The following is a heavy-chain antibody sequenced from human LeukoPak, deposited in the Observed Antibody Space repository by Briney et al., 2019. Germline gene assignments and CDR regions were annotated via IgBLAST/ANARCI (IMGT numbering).Heavy chain of an antibody. CDR1: GFSFSSYG. CDR2: IWYDGSKK. CDR3: AKEYCSNSVCHSLDY. Sequence: GRSLRLSCAASGFSFSSYGMHWVRQAPGKGLEWVAVIWYDGSKKYYADSVKGRFIISRDNSRTTLYLQMNSLRVEDTTVYYCAKEYCSNSVCHSLDYWGQGTLVTVSS. D-gene: IGHD2-8*01. J-gene: IGHJ4*02. V-gene: IGHV3-33*06.